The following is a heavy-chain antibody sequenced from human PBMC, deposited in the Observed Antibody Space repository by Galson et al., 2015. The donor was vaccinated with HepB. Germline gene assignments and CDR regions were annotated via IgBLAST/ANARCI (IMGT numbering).Heavy chain of an antibody. D-gene: IGHD2-2*02. J-gene: IGHJ5*02. CDR3: ARPLYENVNLLEP. CDR2: IRSKTNNYAT. V-gene: IGHV3-73*01. Sequence: SLRLSCAASGFTFSGSAIHWVRQASGKGLEWVGRIRSKTNNYATEYAASIKGRFTLSRDDLNNTTYLQMNSLKAEDTAVYYCARPLYENVNLLEPWGQGTLVPVAS. CDR1: GFTFSGSA.